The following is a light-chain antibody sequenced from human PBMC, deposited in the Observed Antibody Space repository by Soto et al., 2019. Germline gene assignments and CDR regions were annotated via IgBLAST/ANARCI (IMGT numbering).Light chain of an antibody. CDR3: QKYGSSPRT. V-gene: IGKV3-20*01. J-gene: IGKJ1*01. CDR1: QSISSTY. CDR2: GAS. Sequence: EIVLTQSPGTLSLSPGERATLSCRASQSISSTYLAWYQRKPGQAPRLLIYGASSRATGIPDRFSGSGSGTDFTLTISRLEPEDFAVYYCQKYGSSPRTFGQGTKVEIK.